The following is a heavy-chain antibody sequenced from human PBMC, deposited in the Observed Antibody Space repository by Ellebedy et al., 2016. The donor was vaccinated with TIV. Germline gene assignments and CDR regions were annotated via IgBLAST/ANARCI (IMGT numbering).Heavy chain of an antibody. J-gene: IGHJ4*02. CDR2: ICYDGSNK. CDR1: GFTFSSYD. D-gene: IGHD4-23*01. V-gene: IGHV3-33*08. CDR3: ARDLDYGGNTRRYFDF. Sequence: GESLKISCAASGFTFSSYDMHWVRQDPGKGLEWVAGICYDGSNKDYADSVQGRFPLSRDNSKNKLYLQMNSLRAEDTAVYYCARDLDYGGNTRRYFDFWGQGTLVTVSS.